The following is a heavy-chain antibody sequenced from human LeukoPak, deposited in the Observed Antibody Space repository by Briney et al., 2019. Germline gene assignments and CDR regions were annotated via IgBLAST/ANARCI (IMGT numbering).Heavy chain of an antibody. J-gene: IGHJ4*02. CDR3: ARDKIVGATHFDY. CDR2: INQDGSEK. Sequence: GGSLRLSCAASGFTFGSYWMSWVRQAPGKGLEWVANINQDGSEKYYVDSVKGRFTISRDNAKNSLYLQMNSLRADDTAVYYCARDKIVGATHFDYWGQGTLVTVSS. V-gene: IGHV3-7*03. CDR1: GFTFGSYW. D-gene: IGHD1-26*01.